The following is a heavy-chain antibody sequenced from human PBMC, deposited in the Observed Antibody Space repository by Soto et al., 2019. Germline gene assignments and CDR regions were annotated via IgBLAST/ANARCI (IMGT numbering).Heavy chain of an antibody. J-gene: IGHJ4*02. CDR2: TRNKANSYTT. Sequence: EVQLLESGGGLVQPGGSLRLSCAASGFTFSDHYMDWVRQAPGKGLEWVGRTRNKANSYTTEYAASVKGRFTISRDDSKNSLYLQMNSLKTEDTAVYYCARDYGDYGFDYWGQGTLVTVSS. CDR3: ARDYGDYGFDY. V-gene: IGHV3-72*01. CDR1: GFTFSDHY. D-gene: IGHD4-17*01.